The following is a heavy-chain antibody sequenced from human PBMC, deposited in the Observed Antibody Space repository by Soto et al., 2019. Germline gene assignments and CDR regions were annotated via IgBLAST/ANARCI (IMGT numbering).Heavy chain of an antibody. CDR1: GFTFKTYS. D-gene: IGHD3-16*01. CDR2: ISSSSRYI. V-gene: IGHV3-21*01. Sequence: GGSLRLSCAASGFTFKTYSMNWVRQAPGKGLEWVSSISSSSRYIYYADSLKGRFTISRDNAKNSLYLQMNSLRVEDTAVYYCARDATFGTKGGSFDIWGHGTLVTVSS. CDR3: ARDATFGTKGGSFDI. J-gene: IGHJ3*02.